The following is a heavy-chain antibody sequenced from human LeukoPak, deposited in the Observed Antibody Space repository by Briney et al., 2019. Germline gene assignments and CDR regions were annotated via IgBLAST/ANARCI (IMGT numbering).Heavy chain of an antibody. CDR1: GGSISSSSYY. D-gene: IGHD6-13*01. CDR3: ARGESSGWYYFNY. Sequence: SETLSLTCAVSGGSISSSSYYWGWIRQPPGKGLEWIGRIYSTNYNPSLKSRVTISVDTTKNQFSLKLSSVTAADTAVYYCARGESSGWYYFNYWGQGTLVTVSS. J-gene: IGHJ4*02. CDR2: IYST. V-gene: IGHV4-39*07.